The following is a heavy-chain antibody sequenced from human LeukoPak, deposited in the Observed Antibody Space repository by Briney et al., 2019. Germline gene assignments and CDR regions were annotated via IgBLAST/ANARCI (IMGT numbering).Heavy chain of an antibody. CDR3: VRDSPSGFFDL. Sequence: GGCLRLSCAASGFTFSSYWMHWVRQAPGKGLVWVSPISPDGTVTTYADSVKGRFTISRDNAKNTLYLQMNSLRVEDTAVYYCVRDSPSGFFDLWGRGTGVSVS. CDR1: GFTFSSYW. D-gene: IGHD6-19*01. V-gene: IGHV3-74*01. CDR2: ISPDGTVT. J-gene: IGHJ2*01.